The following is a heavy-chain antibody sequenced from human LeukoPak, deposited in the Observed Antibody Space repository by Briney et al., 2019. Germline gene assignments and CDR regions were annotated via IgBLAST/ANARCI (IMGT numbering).Heavy chain of an antibody. CDR1: GFIFSSYV. V-gene: IGHV3-21*01. J-gene: IGHJ5*02. CDR3: ARVPPEDRTWFDP. CDR2: ISSSSSYI. Sequence: GGSLRLSCEASGFIFSSYVMGWVRQAPGKGLEWVSSISSSSSYIYYADSVKGRFTISRDNSKNTLYLQMNSLRAEDTAIYYCARVPPEDRTWFDPWGQGTLVTVSS. D-gene: IGHD1-14*01.